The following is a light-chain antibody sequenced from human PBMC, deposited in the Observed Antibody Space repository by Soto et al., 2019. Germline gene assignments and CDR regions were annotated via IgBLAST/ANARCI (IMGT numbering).Light chain of an antibody. V-gene: IGKV3-15*01. J-gene: IGKJ1*01. Sequence: EIVMTQSPATLSVSPGERATLSCRASQSVSSNLAWYQQKPGQAPRLLIYGASTRATGIPARFSGSGSGTEFTLTISSLQSEDFAVYYCHHYNTWPWTFGQGTKVEIK. CDR3: HHYNTWPWT. CDR1: QSVSSN. CDR2: GAS.